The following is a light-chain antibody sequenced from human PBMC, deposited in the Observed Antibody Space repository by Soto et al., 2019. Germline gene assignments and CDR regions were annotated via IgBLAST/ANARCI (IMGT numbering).Light chain of an antibody. CDR2: GTS. J-gene: IGKJ4*01. V-gene: IGKV3-15*01. CDR1: HSVSSSY. CDR3: QRYNNWPLT. Sequence: EIVLTQSPGTLSLSPGERATLSCRASHSVSSSYLAWYQQKPGQAPRLLIYGTSTRVTGIPARFSGSRSGTEFTLTINSLQSEDFAVYYCQRYNNWPLTFGGGTKVDIK.